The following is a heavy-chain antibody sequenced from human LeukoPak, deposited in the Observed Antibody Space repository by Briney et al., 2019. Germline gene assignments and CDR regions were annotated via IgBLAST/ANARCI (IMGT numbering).Heavy chain of an antibody. CDR2: VSGSGGST. D-gene: IGHD4-23*01. CDR1: GFTFSSYA. CDR3: AKARYGGNSDYYYYMDV. V-gene: IGHV3-23*01. J-gene: IGHJ6*03. Sequence: PGGPLRLSCAASGFTFSSYAMSWVRQAPGKGLEWVSAVSGSGGSTYYADSVKGRFTISRDNSKNTLYLQMNSMRAEDTAVYYCAKARYGGNSDYYYYMDVWGKGTTVTVSS.